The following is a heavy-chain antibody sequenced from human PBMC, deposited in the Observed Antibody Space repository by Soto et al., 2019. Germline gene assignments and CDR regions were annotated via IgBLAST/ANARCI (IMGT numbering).Heavy chain of an antibody. CDR3: ARVESFSGSYRRAFDS. CDR1: GGSISSYY. D-gene: IGHD1-26*01. CDR2: IYYSGST. V-gene: IGHV4-59*01. J-gene: IGHJ4*02. Sequence: PSETLSLTCTVSGGSISSYYWSWIRQPPGKGLEWIGYIYYSGSTNYNPSLKSRVTISVDTSKNQLSLKLSSVTAEDTALYYCARVESFSGSYRRAFDSWGPGTMVTVSS.